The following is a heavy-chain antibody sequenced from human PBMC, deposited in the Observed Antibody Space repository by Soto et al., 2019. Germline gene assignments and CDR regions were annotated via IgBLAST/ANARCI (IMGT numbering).Heavy chain of an antibody. V-gene: IGHV4-31*03. D-gene: IGHD3-10*01. CDR3: ARLSYGSGTYYWFDP. CDR1: GGSISSGGYY. Sequence: SETLSLTCTVSGGSISSGGYYWSWIRQRPGQGLEWIGYIYYSGSTYCNPSLKSRVTISVDTSENQSSLKLSSVTAADTAVYYCARLSYGSGTYYWFDPWGQGTLVTVSS. J-gene: IGHJ5*02. CDR2: IYYSGST.